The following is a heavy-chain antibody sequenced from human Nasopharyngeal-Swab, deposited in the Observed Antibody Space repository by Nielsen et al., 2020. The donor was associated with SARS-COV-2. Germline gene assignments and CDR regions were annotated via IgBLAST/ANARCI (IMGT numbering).Heavy chain of an antibody. D-gene: IGHD6-6*01. Sequence: ESLKISCAVSGYSISSGYYWGWIRQPPGKGLEWIGSIYHIGSTDYNPSLKSRLTISVDTSKNQFSLKLSSVTAADTAVYYCARRGNSSWSTYYYYYGMDVWGQGTTVTVSS. V-gene: IGHV4-38-2*01. CDR3: ARRGNSSWSTYYYYYGMDV. CDR1: GYSISSGYY. CDR2: IYHIGST. J-gene: IGHJ6*02.